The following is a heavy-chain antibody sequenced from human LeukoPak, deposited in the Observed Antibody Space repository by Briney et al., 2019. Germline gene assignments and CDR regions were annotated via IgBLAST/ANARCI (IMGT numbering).Heavy chain of an antibody. D-gene: IGHD2-21*02. CDR2: INPRGGST. V-gene: IGHV1-46*01. J-gene: IGHJ4*02. CDR1: GYTFTSYY. CDR3: ARDHYHKVHSVMVTAPDY. Sequence: ASVKVSCKASGYTFTSYYMHWVRQAPGQGLEWMGIINPRGGSTSYAQKFQGRVTMTRDTSTSTVYMELSSLRSEDTAVYYCARDHYHKVHSVMVTAPDYWGQGTLVIVSS.